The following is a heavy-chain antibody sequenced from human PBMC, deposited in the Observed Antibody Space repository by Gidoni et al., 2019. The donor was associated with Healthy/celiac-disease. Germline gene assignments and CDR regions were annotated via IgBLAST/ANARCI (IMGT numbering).Heavy chain of an antibody. CDR1: GGSISSSSYY. D-gene: IGHD2-8*02. Sequence: QLQLQESGPGLVKPSETLSLTCTVSGGSISSSSYYWGWIRQPPGKGLEWIGSIYYSGSTYYTPSLKSRVTISVDTSKNQFSLKLSSVTAADTAVYYCARRGLEVSADAFDIWGQGTMVTVSS. V-gene: IGHV4-39*01. CDR2: IYYSGST. J-gene: IGHJ3*02. CDR3: ARRGLEVSADAFDI.